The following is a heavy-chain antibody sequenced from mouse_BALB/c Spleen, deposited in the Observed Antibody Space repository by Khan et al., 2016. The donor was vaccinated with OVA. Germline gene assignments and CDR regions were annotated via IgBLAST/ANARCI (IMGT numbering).Heavy chain of an antibody. CDR3: AKEGAYYRSDGCFAY. CDR1: GYTFTSYT. D-gene: IGHD2-14*01. Sequence: VQLQESGAELTRPGASVKMSCKASGYTFTSYTMHWVKQRPGQGLEWIGYINPVSDYTNYNQNFKDKATLTADKSSSTAYMQLRSLTSEDSAVYYCAKEGAYYRSDGCFAYWGQGTLVTVST. V-gene: IGHV1-4*01. CDR2: INPVSDYT. J-gene: IGHJ3*01.